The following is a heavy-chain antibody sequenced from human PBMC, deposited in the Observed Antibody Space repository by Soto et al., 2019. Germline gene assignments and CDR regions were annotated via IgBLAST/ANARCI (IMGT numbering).Heavy chain of an antibody. CDR1: GFSLSISGEG. Sequence: QITLKESGPTLVKPTQTLTLTCTFSGFSLSISGEGVGWIRQPPGKALEWLALIYWSDEKHYSPSLKNSLTITKDTSKNQVVLTMTNMDPVDTATYYCARLVYRAGGRIFDSWGQGSLVTVSS. V-gene: IGHV2-5*01. CDR3: ARLVYRAGGRIFDS. D-gene: IGHD1-26*01. CDR2: IYWSDEK. J-gene: IGHJ4*02.